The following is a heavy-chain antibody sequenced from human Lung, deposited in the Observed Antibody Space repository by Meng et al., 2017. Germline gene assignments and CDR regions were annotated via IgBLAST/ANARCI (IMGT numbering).Heavy chain of an antibody. Sequence: EGALVGCGGELVELWGALRLSCEGSGFSFSNAWMSWVRQAQGKGVEWVGRIKSNTDGGTAEYAAPVTGRFTISRDDSKCTLYLQLRGLTTDDTGVYYCSWDDRAVSDYWGQGTLVTVSS. CDR1: GFSFSNAW. CDR2: IKSNTDGGTA. V-gene: IGHV3-15*01. CDR3: SWDDRAVSDY. D-gene: IGHD3-9*01. J-gene: IGHJ4*02.